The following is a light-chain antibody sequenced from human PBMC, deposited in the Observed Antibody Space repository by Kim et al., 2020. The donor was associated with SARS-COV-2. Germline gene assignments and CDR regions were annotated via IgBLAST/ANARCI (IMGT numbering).Light chain of an antibody. CDR3: AVWDDSLNGWV. V-gene: IGLV1-44*01. CDR2: SNN. CDR1: SSNIGRNT. Sequence: ELTQPPSASGTPGQRVTISCSGSSSNIGRNTVNWYQQLPGTAPKLLIYSNNQRPSGVPDRFSGSKSGTSASLAISGLQSEDEADYYCAVWDDSLNGWVFGGGTQLTVL. J-gene: IGLJ3*02.